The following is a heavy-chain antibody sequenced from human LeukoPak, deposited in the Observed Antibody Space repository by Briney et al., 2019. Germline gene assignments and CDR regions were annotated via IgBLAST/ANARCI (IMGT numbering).Heavy chain of an antibody. CDR3: ATEGPTWSGYRRANWFDP. D-gene: IGHD3-3*01. V-gene: IGHV4-34*01. Sequence: SETLSLTCAVYGGSFSGYYWSWIRQPPGKGLEWIGEINHSGSTNYNPSLKSRVTISVDTSKDQFSLKLSSVTAADTAVYYCATEGPTWSGYRRANWFDPWGQGTLVTVSS. CDR2: INHSGST. CDR1: GGSFSGYY. J-gene: IGHJ5*02.